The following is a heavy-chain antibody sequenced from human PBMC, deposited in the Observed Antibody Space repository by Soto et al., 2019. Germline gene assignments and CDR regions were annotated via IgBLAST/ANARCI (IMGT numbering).Heavy chain of an antibody. V-gene: IGHV3-33*01. D-gene: IGHD4-4*01. Sequence: QVQLVESGGGVVQPGRSLRLSCAASGFTFSSYGMHWVRQAPGKGLEWVAVIWYDGSNKYYADSVKGRFTISRDNSKNTLYLPMNCLRAEDTAVYYCARDTSPARTVGYMDVWGKGTTVTVSS. CDR3: ARDTSPARTVGYMDV. CDR1: GFTFSSYG. CDR2: IWYDGSNK. J-gene: IGHJ6*03.